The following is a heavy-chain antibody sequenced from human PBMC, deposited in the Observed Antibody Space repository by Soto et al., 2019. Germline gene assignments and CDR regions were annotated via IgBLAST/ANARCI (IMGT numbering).Heavy chain of an antibody. CDR2: IWYDGSNK. CDR1: GFTFSSYG. V-gene: IGHV3-33*01. J-gene: IGHJ4*02. D-gene: IGHD3-16*01. Sequence: QVQLVESGGGVVQPGRSLRLSCAASGFTFSSYGMHWVRQAPGKGLEWVAVIWYDGSNKYYADSVKGRFTISRDNSKNRWYWQMTSLRAEDTAVYYCAREGGAWTRFAFDYWGQGTLVTVSS. CDR3: AREGGAWTRFAFDY.